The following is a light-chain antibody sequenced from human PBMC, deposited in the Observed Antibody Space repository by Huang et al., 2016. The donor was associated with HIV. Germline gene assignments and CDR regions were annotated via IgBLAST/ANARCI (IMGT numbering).Light chain of an antibody. Sequence: DIQMTQSPSYLSASVGDRVTITCQASEDITNYLNWYQHKPGKAPKLLICDASNLDNGVPSKFRGSGSATHFSFTIDGLQPEDLATYYCQQYDNLPLTFGGGTKVEI. V-gene: IGKV1-33*01. J-gene: IGKJ4*01. CDR2: DAS. CDR3: QQYDNLPLT. CDR1: EDITNY.